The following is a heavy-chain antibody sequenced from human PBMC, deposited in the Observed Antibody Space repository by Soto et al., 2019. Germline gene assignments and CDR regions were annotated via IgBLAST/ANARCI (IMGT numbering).Heavy chain of an antibody. J-gene: IGHJ4*02. Sequence: PSETLSLTCTVSGGSICSGDYYGSWIRQPPGKGLEWIGYIYYSGSTYYNPSLKSRVTISVDTSKNQFSLKLSSVTAADTAVYYCARGRDSSSWYYFDYWGQGTLVTVSS. CDR3: ARGRDSSSWYYFDY. V-gene: IGHV4-30-4*01. D-gene: IGHD6-13*01. CDR1: GGSICSGDYY. CDR2: IYYSGST.